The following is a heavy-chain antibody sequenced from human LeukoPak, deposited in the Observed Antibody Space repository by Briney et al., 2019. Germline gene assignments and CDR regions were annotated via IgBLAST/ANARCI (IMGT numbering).Heavy chain of an antibody. V-gene: IGHV1-18*01. Sequence: ASVKVSCKASGYTFTSYGISWVRQAPGQGLEWMGWISAYNGNTNYAQKLQGRVTMTTDTSTSTAYMELRSLRSDDTAVYYCARSPHSGSYRGYYFDYWGQGTLVTVSS. CDR1: GYTFTSYG. CDR3: ARSPHSGSYRGYYFDY. J-gene: IGHJ4*02. CDR2: ISAYNGNT. D-gene: IGHD1-26*01.